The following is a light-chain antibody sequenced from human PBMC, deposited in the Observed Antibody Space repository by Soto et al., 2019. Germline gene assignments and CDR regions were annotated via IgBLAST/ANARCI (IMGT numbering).Light chain of an antibody. CDR3: SSYTNSNMRACV. CDR2: EVT. CDR1: SGDIGSYNR. Sequence: QSALTQPASVSGSPGQSITISCTGTSGDIGSYNRVSWYQQHPGKAPKLIIYEVTDRPSGVSNRFSGSKSGNTTSLTISGLQAEDEAEYYCSSYTNSNMRACVFGTGTKVTVL. V-gene: IGLV2-14*01. J-gene: IGLJ1*01.